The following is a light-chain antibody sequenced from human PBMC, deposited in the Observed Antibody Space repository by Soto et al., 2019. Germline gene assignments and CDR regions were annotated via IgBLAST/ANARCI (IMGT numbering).Light chain of an antibody. V-gene: IGKV3-20*01. CDR1: QSVSSSY. CDR3: QQYGLSPLT. CDR2: ASS. Sequence: EIVLTQSPGTLSLSPGERATLSCRASQSVSSSYLAWYQQKPGQAPRLFIYASSIRSTGIPDRFSGSGSGTDFILTISRLEPEDFAVYYCQQYGLSPLTFGRGTKVEIK. J-gene: IGKJ1*01.